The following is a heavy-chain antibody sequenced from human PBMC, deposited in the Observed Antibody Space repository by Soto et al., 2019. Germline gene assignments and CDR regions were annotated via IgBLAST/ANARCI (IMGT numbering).Heavy chain of an antibody. J-gene: IGHJ6*02. V-gene: IGHV1-58*01. CDR2: IVVGSGNT. Sequence: SVKVSCKASGFTFTSSAVQWVRQARGQRLEWIGWIVVGSGNTNYAQKFQERVTITRDMSTSTAYMELSSLRSEDTAVYYCAADRKQQLVRGGYYYYYGMDVWGQGTTVTVS. CDR1: GFTFTSSA. D-gene: IGHD6-13*01. CDR3: AADRKQQLVRGGYYYYYGMDV.